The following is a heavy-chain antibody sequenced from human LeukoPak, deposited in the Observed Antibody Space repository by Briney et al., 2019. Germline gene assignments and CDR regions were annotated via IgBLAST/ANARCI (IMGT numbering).Heavy chain of an antibody. CDR3: ARALDSAPFDY. CDR1: GDSVSSNNAT. Sequence: SQSLSLTCVISGDSVSSNNATWTWIRQSPSRGLQWLGRTYYRSKWYSDYALSVESRITISAETSQNQFSLQLNSVSPDDSGIYYCARALDSAPFDYWGQGTLVTVSS. V-gene: IGHV6-1*01. J-gene: IGHJ4*02. CDR2: TYYRSKWYS.